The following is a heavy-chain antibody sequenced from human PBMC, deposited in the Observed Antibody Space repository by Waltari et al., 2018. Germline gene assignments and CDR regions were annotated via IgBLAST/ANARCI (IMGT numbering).Heavy chain of an antibody. D-gene: IGHD3-22*01. Sequence: QVQLQESGPGLVKPSETLSLTCTVSGGSISSYYWSWIRQPAGKGLEWIGHVYSSGSTKYNPSLKSRVTISVDNSNNQFSLKLSSVTAADTAVYFCATVGSSDYYNWFDPWGQGTLVTVSS. CDR1: GGSISSYY. CDR3: ATVGSSDYYNWFDP. J-gene: IGHJ5*02. V-gene: IGHV4-4*07. CDR2: VYSSGST.